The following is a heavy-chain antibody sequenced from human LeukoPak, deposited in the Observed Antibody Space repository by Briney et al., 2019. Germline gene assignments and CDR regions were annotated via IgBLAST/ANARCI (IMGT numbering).Heavy chain of an antibody. J-gene: IGHJ5*02. CDR3: AKDHAPYSSGLDTFDP. CDR1: GFTFSSYG. D-gene: IGHD6-19*01. V-gene: IGHV3-30*18. Sequence: GRSLRLSCAASGFTFSSYGMHWVRQAPGKGLEWVAVISYDGSNKYYADSVKGRFTISRGNSKDTLYLQMNSLGAEDTAVYYCAKDHAPYSSGLDTFDPWGQGTLVTVSS. CDR2: ISYDGSNK.